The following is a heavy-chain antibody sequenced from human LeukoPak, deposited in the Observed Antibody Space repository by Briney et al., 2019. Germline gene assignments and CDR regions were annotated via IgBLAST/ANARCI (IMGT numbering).Heavy chain of an antibody. J-gene: IGHJ6*02. CDR2: ISYDGSNK. CDR1: GFTFSSYA. CDR3: ARGRDGGSDYCYYGMDV. V-gene: IGHV3-30-3*01. Sequence: PGGSLRLSCAASGFTFSSYAMHWVRQAPGKGLEWVAVISYDGSNKYYADSVKGRFTISGDNSKNTLYLQMNSLRAEDTAVYYCARGRDGGSDYCYYGMDVWGQGTTVTVSS.